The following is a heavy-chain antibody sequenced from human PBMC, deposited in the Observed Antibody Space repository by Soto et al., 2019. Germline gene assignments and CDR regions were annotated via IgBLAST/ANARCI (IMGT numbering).Heavy chain of an antibody. D-gene: IGHD6-19*01. V-gene: IGHV4-39*07. CDR3: ARDSTTLAVAGNYYYGMDV. Sequence: PSETLSLTCSVSDDSINSDKYYWGWIRQPPGKGLEWIGSIYYRGNANYNPSLKSRVTISLDTSKNQFSLKLSSVTAADTAVYYCARDSTTLAVAGNYYYGMDVWGQGTTVTVSS. CDR1: DDSINSDKYY. J-gene: IGHJ6*02. CDR2: IYYRGNA.